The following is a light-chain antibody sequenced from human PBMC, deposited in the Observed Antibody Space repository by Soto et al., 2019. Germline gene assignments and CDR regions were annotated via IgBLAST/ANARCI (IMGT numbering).Light chain of an antibody. J-gene: IGKJ2*03. Sequence: EILLTQSPGTLSLSPGETATLSCRAGQSVTSTYLAWYQQRPGQSPRLIIYGGSTRATGFPDRFSGGGSGTDFTLTISRLEPEDSAVYYCHCQQFDSSRIYSFGQGTKLEI. V-gene: IGKV3-20*01. CDR1: QSVTSTY. CDR3: QQFDSSRIYS. CDR2: GGS.